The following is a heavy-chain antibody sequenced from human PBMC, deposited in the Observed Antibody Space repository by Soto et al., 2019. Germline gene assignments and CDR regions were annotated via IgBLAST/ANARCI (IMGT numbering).Heavy chain of an antibody. CDR2: IYTSGST. Sequence: QLQLQESGPGLVKPSETLSLTCTVSGASISSSYYWGWIRQPPGKGLEWIGSIYTSGSTNYNPSLKSRVTMSVDTSKNQFSLKLSSVTAADTAVYYCARAPTYSGSFLDYWGQGTLVTVSS. D-gene: IGHD1-26*01. CDR1: GASISSSYY. V-gene: IGHV4-39*07. J-gene: IGHJ4*02. CDR3: ARAPTYSGSFLDY.